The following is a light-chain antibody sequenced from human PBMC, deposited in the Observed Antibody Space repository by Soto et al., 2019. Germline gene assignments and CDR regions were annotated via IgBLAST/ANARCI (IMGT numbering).Light chain of an antibody. Sequence: EVVMTQSPATLSVSPGERATLSCKASQSARSSLGWYQQKPGQAPRLLFFGASNRATAIPDRFSGSGSGTDFTLTISRVEPEDFAVYYCHQYGRSPWTLGQGTKVDIK. V-gene: IGKV3-20*01. CDR2: GAS. CDR3: HQYGRSPWT. CDR1: QSARSS. J-gene: IGKJ1*01.